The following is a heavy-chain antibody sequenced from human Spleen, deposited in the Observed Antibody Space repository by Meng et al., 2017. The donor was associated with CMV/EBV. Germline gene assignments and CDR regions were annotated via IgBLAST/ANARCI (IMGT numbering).Heavy chain of an antibody. V-gene: IGHV3-74*01. CDR3: ARDRGDINDAFDI. CDR2: INSDGSST. Sequence: ASGFTFSSYWMHWVRQAPGKGLVWVSRINSDGSSTSYADSVKGRFTISRDNAKNTLYLQMNSLRAEDTAVYYCARDRGDINDAFDIWGQGTMVTVSS. J-gene: IGHJ3*02. D-gene: IGHD5-12*01. CDR1: GFTFSSYW.